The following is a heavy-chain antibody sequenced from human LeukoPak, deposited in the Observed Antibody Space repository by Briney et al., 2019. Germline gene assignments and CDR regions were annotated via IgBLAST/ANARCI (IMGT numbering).Heavy chain of an antibody. CDR3: ARGGIQVSGIDEFDY. Sequence: GGSLRLSCAASGFTFIDYYMGSVRHHIGKGLEWLSAIGIRGDTHYSGSVKGRFTISRENAESSLYLQMNSLRAEDTAVYYCARGGIQVSGIDEFDYWGQGTLVTVSS. J-gene: IGHJ4*02. CDR2: IGIRGDT. V-gene: IGHV3-13*01. CDR1: GFTFIDYY. D-gene: IGHD6-19*01.